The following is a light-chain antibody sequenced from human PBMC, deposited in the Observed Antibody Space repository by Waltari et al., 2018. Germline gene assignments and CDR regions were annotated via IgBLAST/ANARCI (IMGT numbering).Light chain of an antibody. V-gene: IGLV2-14*01. Sequence: QSALTQPASMSGSTGQSITISCTGTSSDVGGYNYVSWYQKHPGKAPKVMIYDVSNRPSGVSNRFSGSKSGNTASLTISGLQAEDEADYYCSSYTTSSTRVFGTGTKVTVL. CDR3: SSYTTSSTRV. J-gene: IGLJ1*01. CDR2: DVS. CDR1: SSDVGGYNY.